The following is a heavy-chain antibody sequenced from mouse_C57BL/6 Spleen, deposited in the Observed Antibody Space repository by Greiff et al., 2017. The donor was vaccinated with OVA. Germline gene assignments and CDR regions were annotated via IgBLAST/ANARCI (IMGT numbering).Heavy chain of an antibody. CDR3: AREDYDYDEGDYYAMDY. D-gene: IGHD2-4*01. CDR2: IYPGSGST. J-gene: IGHJ4*01. Sequence: QVQLQQPGAELVKPGASVKMSCKASGYTFTSYWITWVKQRPGQGLEWIGDIYPGSGSTNYNEKFKSKATLTVDTSSSTAYMQLSSLTSEDSAVYYCAREDYDYDEGDYYAMDYWGQGTSVTVSS. CDR1: GYTFTSYW. V-gene: IGHV1-55*01.